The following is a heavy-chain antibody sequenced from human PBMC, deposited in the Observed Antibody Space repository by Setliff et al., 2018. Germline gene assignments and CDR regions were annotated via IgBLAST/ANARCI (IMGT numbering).Heavy chain of an antibody. CDR1: GYSFTSYW. V-gene: IGHV5-51*01. CDR3: ARVGQQLVYYYYGMDV. D-gene: IGHD6-13*01. J-gene: IGHJ6*02. Sequence: PGESLKISCKGSGYSFTSYWIAWVRQMPGKGLEWMGIIYPGDSDTRYSPSFQGQVTISVDKSISTAYLQWSSLKASDTAMYYCARVGQQLVYYYYGMDVWGQGTTVTVSS. CDR2: IYPGDSDT.